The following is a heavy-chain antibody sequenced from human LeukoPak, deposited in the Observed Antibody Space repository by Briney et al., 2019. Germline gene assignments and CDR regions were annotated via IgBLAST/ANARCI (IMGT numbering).Heavy chain of an antibody. D-gene: IGHD3-10*01. J-gene: IGHJ6*03. V-gene: IGHV4-34*01. CDR2: IHHSGST. CDR3: PRGRHGSGSYYNRYYYYYDMDV. Sequence: SETLSLTCAVYGGSFSGYYWSWIRQPPGKGLEWIGEIHHSGSTNYNPSLKSRVTISVGTSKNQFSLKLSPVTAADTAVYYCPRGRHGSGSYYNRYYYYYDMDVWGKGTTVTVSS. CDR1: GGSFSGYY.